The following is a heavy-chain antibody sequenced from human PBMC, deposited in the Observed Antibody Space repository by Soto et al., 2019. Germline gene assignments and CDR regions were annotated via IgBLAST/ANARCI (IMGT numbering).Heavy chain of an antibody. J-gene: IGHJ3*02. CDR1: GYTFTSYA. Sequence: QVQLVQSGAEVKKPGASVKVSCKASGYTFTSYAMHWVRQAPGQRLEWMGWINAGNGNTKYSQKFQGRVTITRDTSASTAYMELSSLRSEDTAVYYCARDRPYYYDSSGTRDAFDIWGQGTMVTVSS. D-gene: IGHD3-22*01. V-gene: IGHV1-3*01. CDR3: ARDRPYYYDSSGTRDAFDI. CDR2: INAGNGNT.